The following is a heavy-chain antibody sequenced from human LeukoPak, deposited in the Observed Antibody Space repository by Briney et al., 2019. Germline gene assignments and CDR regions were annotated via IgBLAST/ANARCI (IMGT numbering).Heavy chain of an antibody. D-gene: IGHD5-12*01. J-gene: IGHJ4*02. CDR1: GYSISSGYY. CDR3: ARRGVAPNHFDY. CDR2: IYHSGST. V-gene: IGHV4-38-2*02. Sequence: SETLSLTCTVSGYSISSGYYWGWIRQPPGKGLEWIGSIYHSGSTYYNPSLKSRVTISVDTPKNQFSLKLSSVTAADTAVYYCARRGVAPNHFDYWGQGTLVTVS.